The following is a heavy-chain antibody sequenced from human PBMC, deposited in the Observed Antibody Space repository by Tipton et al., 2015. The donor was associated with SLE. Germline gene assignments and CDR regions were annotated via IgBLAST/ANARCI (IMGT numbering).Heavy chain of an antibody. J-gene: IGHJ2*01. CDR3: ARDVGLIGSGHGYFDL. V-gene: IGHV4-34*01. CDR1: GGSISSYY. CDR2: INHSGST. D-gene: IGHD2-15*01. Sequence: TLSLTCTVSGGSISSYYWSWIRQPAGKGLEWIGEINHSGSTNYNPSLKSRVTISVDTSKNQFSLKLSSVTAADTAVYYCARDVGLIGSGHGYFDLWGRGTLVTVSS.